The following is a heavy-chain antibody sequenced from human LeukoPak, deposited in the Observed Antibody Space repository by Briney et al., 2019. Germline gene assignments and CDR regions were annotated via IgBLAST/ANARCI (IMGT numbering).Heavy chain of an antibody. CDR3: ARVPYSSSWFADYYYYYMDV. J-gene: IGHJ6*03. CDR2: IYYSGST. CDR1: GFTFSSYG. D-gene: IGHD6-13*01. V-gene: IGHV4-39*07. Sequence: PGGSLRLSCAASGFTFSSYGMHWVRQAPGKGLEWIGSIYYSGSTYYNPSLKSRVTISVDTSKNQFSLKLSSVTAADTAVYYCARVPYSSSWFADYYYYYMDVWGKGTTVTVSS.